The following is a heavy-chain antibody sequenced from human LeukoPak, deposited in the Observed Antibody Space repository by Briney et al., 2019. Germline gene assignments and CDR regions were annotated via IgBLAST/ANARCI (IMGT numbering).Heavy chain of an antibody. V-gene: IGHV3-21*01. D-gene: IGHD2-2*01. CDR1: GFTFSSYS. Sequence: GGSLRLSCAASGFTFSSYSMNWVRQAPGKGLECVSSISSSSSYIYYADSVKGRYTISRDNAKNSLYLQMSSLRAEDTAVYYCARGEGDIVVVDSPSGDFDYWGQGTLVTVSS. CDR3: ARGEGDIVVVDSPSGDFDY. CDR2: ISSSSSYI. J-gene: IGHJ4*02.